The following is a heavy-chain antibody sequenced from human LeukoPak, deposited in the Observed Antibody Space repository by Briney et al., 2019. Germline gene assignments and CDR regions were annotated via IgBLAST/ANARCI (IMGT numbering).Heavy chain of an antibody. J-gene: IGHJ6*03. V-gene: IGHV4-59*11. CDR2: IYYSGST. CDR1: GGSINNHY. CDR3: ARGVTSYYYYYIDV. Sequence: SETLSLTCSVSGGSINNHYWSWIRQPPGKGLEWIGYIYYSGSTNYNPSLKSRVTISVDTSKNQFSLKLSSVTAADTAVYYCARGVTSYYYYYIDVWGKGTTVTVSS.